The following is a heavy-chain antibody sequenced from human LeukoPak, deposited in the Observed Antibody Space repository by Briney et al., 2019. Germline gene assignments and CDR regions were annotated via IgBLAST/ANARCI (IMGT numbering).Heavy chain of an antibody. V-gene: IGHV4-34*01. CDR2: INHSGRT. CDR1: GGSFSAYY. CDR3: ARGPTPVYGDYLII. D-gene: IGHD4-17*01. Sequence: KSSETLSLTCAVYGGSFSAYYWSWIRQPPGKGLEWIGEINHSGRTNYNPSLKSRVTISVDTSKNQFSLKLSSVTAADTAVYYCARGPTPVYGDYLIIWGQGTMVTVSS. J-gene: IGHJ3*02.